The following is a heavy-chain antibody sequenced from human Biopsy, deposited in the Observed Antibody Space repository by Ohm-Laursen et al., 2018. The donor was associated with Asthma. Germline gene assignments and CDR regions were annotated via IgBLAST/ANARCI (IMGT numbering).Heavy chain of an antibody. CDR1: GYTFNSAG. CDR3: ARAVDYSHYYGIDV. CDR2: ISVYNGNT. Sequence: VASVKVSCKTSGYTFNSAGITWVRQAPGQGLEWMGWISVYNGNTKVAQKLQDRATMITDTSTSTAYMELRSLRSDDTAAYFCARAVDYSHYYGIDVWGQGTTVTVS. V-gene: IGHV1-18*01. D-gene: IGHD3-10*01. J-gene: IGHJ6*02.